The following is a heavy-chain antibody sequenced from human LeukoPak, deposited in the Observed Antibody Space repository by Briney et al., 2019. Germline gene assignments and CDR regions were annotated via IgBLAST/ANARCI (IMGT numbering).Heavy chain of an antibody. CDR3: AKEWASYSGSPSYYFDY. Sequence: PGGSLRLSCVASGFTFTNYGMNWVRQAPGKGLEWVSGIVGSGVTTYYADSVKGRFTISRDNSKNTLYLQMNSLRAEDTAVYYCAKEWASYSGSPSYYFDYWGQGTLVTVSS. CDR1: GFTFTNYG. V-gene: IGHV3-23*01. D-gene: IGHD6-6*01. J-gene: IGHJ4*02. CDR2: IVGSGVTT.